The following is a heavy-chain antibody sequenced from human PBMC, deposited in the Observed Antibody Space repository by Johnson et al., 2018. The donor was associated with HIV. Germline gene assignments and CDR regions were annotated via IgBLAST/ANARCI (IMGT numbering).Heavy chain of an antibody. V-gene: IGHV3-30*04. D-gene: IGHD5-18*01. CDR3: ASRSYGYVRHAFDI. CDR1: GFTFSSYA. J-gene: IGHJ3*02. Sequence: QVQLVESGGGVVQPGRSLRLSCAASGFTFSSYAMHWVRQAPGKGLEWVAVISYDGSNKYYADSVKGRFTISRDNSKNTLYLQMNSLRAEDTAVSYCASRSYGYVRHAFDIWGQGTMVTVSS. CDR2: ISYDGSNK.